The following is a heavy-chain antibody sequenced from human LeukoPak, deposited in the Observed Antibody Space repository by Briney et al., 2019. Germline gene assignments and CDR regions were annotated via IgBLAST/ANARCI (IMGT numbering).Heavy chain of an antibody. J-gene: IGHJ5*02. V-gene: IGHV1-3*01. CDR2: INAGNGDT. CDR1: GYTFTSYA. CDR3: ARDSTLAWGDCWFDP. D-gene: IGHD7-27*01. Sequence: ASVNVSCKASGYTFTSYAMHWVRQAPGQRPEWMGWINAGNGDTKYSQKFQGRVTITRDTSASTVYMDLSSLTSEDTALYYCARDSTLAWGDCWFDPWGQGTLVTVSS.